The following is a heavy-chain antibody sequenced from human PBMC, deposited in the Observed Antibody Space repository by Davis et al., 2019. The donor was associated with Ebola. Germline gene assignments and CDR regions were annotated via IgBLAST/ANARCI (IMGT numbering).Heavy chain of an antibody. CDR1: GSTLSRFA. Sequence: ASVKVSCKVSGSTLSRFAMRWVRQVPGKGLEWMGGFDGEHEETVYAQEFQGSVTMTEDTSTDTAYMELDSLRFEDTAMYYCAIVGIGSAPDYWGQGTLVTVSS. D-gene: IGHD2-15*01. CDR2: FDGEHEET. V-gene: IGHV1-24*01. J-gene: IGHJ4*02. CDR3: AIVGIGSAPDY.